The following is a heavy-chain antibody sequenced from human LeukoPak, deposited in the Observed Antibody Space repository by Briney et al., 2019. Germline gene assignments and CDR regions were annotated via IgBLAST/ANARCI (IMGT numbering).Heavy chain of an antibody. V-gene: IGHV4-59*12. CDR1: GGSISSYY. CDR3: ARISNWFDP. J-gene: IGHJ5*02. Sequence: SETLSLTCTVSGGSISSYYWNWIRQPPGKGLEWIGYIYYSGSTNYNPSLKSRVTISVDKSNSQFSLRLTSVTAADTAVYYCARISNWFDPWGQGTLVTVSS. CDR2: IYYSGST.